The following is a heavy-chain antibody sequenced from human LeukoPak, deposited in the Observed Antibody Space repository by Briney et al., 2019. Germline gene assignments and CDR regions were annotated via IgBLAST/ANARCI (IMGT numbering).Heavy chain of an antibody. CDR3: ARDYSSSSYDYYYYMDV. J-gene: IGHJ6*03. D-gene: IGHD6-6*01. CDR1: GFTFSSYS. Sequence: GGSLRLSCAASGFTFSSYSMNWVRQAPGKGLEWVSSISSSSSYIYYADSVKGRFTISRDNAKNSLYLQMNSLRAEDTAVYYCARDYSSSSYDYYYYMDVWGKGTTVTVSS. CDR2: ISSSSSYI. V-gene: IGHV3-21*01.